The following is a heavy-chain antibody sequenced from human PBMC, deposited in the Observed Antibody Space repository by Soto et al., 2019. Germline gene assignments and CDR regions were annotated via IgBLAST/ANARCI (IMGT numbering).Heavy chain of an antibody. V-gene: IGHV1-69*13. CDR3: ARLDCSGGSCPLSY. CDR1: GGTFSSYA. CDR2: IIPIFGTA. Sequence: GASVKVSCKASGGTFSSYAISWVRQAPGQGLEWMGGIIPIFGTANYAQKFQGRVTITADESTSTAYMELSSLRSEDTAVYYCARLDCSGGSCPLSYWGQGTLVTVSS. D-gene: IGHD2-15*01. J-gene: IGHJ4*02.